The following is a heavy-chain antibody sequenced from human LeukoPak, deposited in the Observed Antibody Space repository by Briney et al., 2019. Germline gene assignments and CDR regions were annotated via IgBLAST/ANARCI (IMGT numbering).Heavy chain of an antibody. J-gene: IGHJ4*02. CDR1: GFTFSNYW. D-gene: IGHD3-22*01. CDR2: INGDGSIT. CDR3: ARPQSSSGYYWPFDD. V-gene: IGHV3-74*01. Sequence: GGSLRLSCAASGFTFSNYWMHWVRQAPGKGLVWVSRINGDGSITNYADSVKGRFTISRDNAKNTQYLQMNSLRAEDTAVYYCARPQSSSGYYWPFDDWGQGTLVTVSS.